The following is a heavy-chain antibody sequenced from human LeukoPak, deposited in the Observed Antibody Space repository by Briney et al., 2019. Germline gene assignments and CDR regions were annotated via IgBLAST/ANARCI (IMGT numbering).Heavy chain of an antibody. Sequence: ASVKVSCKASGGTFSSYAISWVRQAPGQGLEWMGGIIPIFGTANYAQKFQGRVTITADKSTSTAYMELSSLRSEDTAVYYCARERAYCGGDCAAPDYWGQGTLVTVSS. J-gene: IGHJ4*02. V-gene: IGHV1-69*06. D-gene: IGHD2-21*02. CDR2: IIPIFGTA. CDR3: ARERAYCGGDCAAPDY. CDR1: GGTFSSYA.